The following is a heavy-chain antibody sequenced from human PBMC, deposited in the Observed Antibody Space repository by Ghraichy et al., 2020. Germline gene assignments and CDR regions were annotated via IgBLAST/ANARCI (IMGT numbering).Heavy chain of an antibody. V-gene: IGHV4-39*01. D-gene: IGHD3-3*01. J-gene: IGHJ5*02. CDR2: IYYSGST. CDR3: ARRRYYDFWSGYSTMIKGAQGAGFDP. Sequence: SETLSLTCTVSGGSISSSSYYWGWIRQPPGKGLEWIGSIYYSGSTYYNPSLKSRVTISVDTSKNQFSLKLSSVTAADTAVYYCARRRYYDFWSGYSTMIKGAQGAGFDPWGQGTLVTVSS. CDR1: GGSISSSSYY.